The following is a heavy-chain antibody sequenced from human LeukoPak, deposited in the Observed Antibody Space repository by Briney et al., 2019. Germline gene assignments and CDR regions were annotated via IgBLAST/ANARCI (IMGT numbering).Heavy chain of an antibody. CDR2: ISAYNGNT. CDR3: ATEAGSLSNYYYYGMDV. D-gene: IGHD6-13*01. CDR1: GYTFTSYG. V-gene: IGHV1-18*01. Sequence: ASVKVSCKASGYTFTSYGISWVRQAPGQGLEWMGWISAYNGNTNYAQKLQGRVTMTTDTSTSTAYMELRSLRSDDTAVYYCATEAGSLSNYYYYGMDVWGQGTTVTVSS. J-gene: IGHJ6*02.